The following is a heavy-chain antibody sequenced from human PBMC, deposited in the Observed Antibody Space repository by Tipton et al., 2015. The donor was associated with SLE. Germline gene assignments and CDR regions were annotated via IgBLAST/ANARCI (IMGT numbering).Heavy chain of an antibody. V-gene: IGHV4-59*11. Sequence: TLSLTCTVSGGSISGHYWSWIRQPPGKGLEWIGYIYFTGSTNYNPSLKSRVTISVDMSKNQFSLKLTSLTAADTAVYYCARGGGSPSYWGQGTLVTVSS. D-gene: IGHD2-15*01. J-gene: IGHJ4*02. CDR2: IYFTGST. CDR3: ARGGGSPSY. CDR1: GGSISGHY.